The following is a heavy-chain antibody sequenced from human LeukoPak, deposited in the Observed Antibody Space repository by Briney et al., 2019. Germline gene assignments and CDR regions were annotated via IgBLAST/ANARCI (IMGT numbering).Heavy chain of an antibody. Sequence: GGSLRLSCAASGFTFSSYWMSWVRQAPGKGLEWVANIKQVGSEKYYVDSVKGRFTISRDNSKNTLYLQMNSLRAEDTAVYYCAKSVTGGFDYWGQGTLITVSS. CDR2: IKQVGSEK. D-gene: IGHD2-21*02. CDR1: GFTFSSYW. J-gene: IGHJ4*02. V-gene: IGHV3-7*03. CDR3: AKSVTGGFDY.